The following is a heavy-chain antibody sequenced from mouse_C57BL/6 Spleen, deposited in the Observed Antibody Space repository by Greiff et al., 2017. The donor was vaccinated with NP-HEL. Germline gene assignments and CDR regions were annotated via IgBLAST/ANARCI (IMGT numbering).Heavy chain of an antibody. CDR2: IDPANGNT. J-gene: IGHJ1*03. Sequence: EVQLQQPGAELVKPGASVKLSCKASGYTFTSYWMHWVKQRPEQGLEWIGRIDPANGNTKYAPKFQGKATITADTSSNTAYLQLSSLTSEDTAIYYCARRYYGSSEGYFDVWGTGTTVTVSS. CDR3: ARRYYGSSEGYFDV. D-gene: IGHD1-1*01. CDR1: GYTFTSYW. V-gene: IGHV14-3*01.